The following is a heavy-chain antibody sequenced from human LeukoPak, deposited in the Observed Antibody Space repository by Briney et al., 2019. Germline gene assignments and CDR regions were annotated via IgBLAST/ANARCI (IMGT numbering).Heavy chain of an antibody. V-gene: IGHV3-33*06. CDR3: AKDGPRFNYYYYMDV. CDR1: GFPFSSYG. D-gene: IGHD3-16*01. J-gene: IGHJ6*03. CDR2: IWYDGSDK. Sequence: PGGSLRLSCAGSGFPFSSYGMHWVRQAPGKGVEWVAVIWYDGSDKYYADSVKGRFTISRDNSKNTLYLQMNSPRAEDTAVYYCAKDGPRFNYYYYMDVWGKGTTVTVSS.